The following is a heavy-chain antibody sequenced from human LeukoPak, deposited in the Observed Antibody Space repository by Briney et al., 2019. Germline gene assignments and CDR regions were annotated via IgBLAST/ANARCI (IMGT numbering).Heavy chain of an antibody. V-gene: IGHV3-48*02. Sequence: PGGSLRLFCAASGFSISPYGMNWVGQAPGKGLEWVSYISSSSSAIYYADSVKGRLTISRDNAKNSLYLQMDSLRDEDTAVYYCARSYRGAFDIWGQGTMVTVSS. CDR2: ISSSSSAI. D-gene: IGHD3-10*01. CDR3: ARSYRGAFDI. J-gene: IGHJ3*02. CDR1: GFSISPYG.